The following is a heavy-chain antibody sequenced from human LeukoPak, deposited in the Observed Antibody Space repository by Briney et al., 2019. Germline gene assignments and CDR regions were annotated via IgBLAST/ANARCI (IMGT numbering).Heavy chain of an antibody. J-gene: IGHJ6*02. D-gene: IGHD2-2*01. CDR2: MNPNSGNT. Sequence: ASVKVSCKASGYTFTSYGINWVRQATGQGLEWMGWMNPNSGNTGYAQKFQGRVTMTRNTSISTAYMELSSLRSEDTAVYYCATGLGYCSSTSCYEYFYYYYYGMDVWGQGTTVTVSS. V-gene: IGHV1-8*02. CDR1: GYTFTSYG. CDR3: ATGLGYCSSTSCYEYFYYYYYGMDV.